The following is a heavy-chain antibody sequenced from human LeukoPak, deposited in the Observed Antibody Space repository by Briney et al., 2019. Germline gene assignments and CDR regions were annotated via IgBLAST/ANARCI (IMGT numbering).Heavy chain of an antibody. CDR3: ARQVRDDSSGYYPLSWFDP. CDR1: GGSTSSYY. J-gene: IGHJ5*02. V-gene: IGHV4-4*09. CDR2: IYTSGST. D-gene: IGHD3-22*01. Sequence: SETLSLTCTVSGGSTSSYYWSWIRQPPGKGLEWIGYIYTSGSTNYNPSLKSRVTISVDASKNQFSLKLSSVTAADTAVYYCARQVRDDSSGYYPLSWFDPWGQGTLVTVSS.